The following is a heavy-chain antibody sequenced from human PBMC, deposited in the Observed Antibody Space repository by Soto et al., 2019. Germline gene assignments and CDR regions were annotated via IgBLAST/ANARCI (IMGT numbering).Heavy chain of an antibody. CDR3: ARPLYYDFWSGFGY. V-gene: IGHV1-3*01. D-gene: IGHD3-3*01. Sequence: ASVKVSCKASGYTFTSYAMHWVRQAPGQRLEWMGWINAGNGNTKYPQKFQGRVTITRDTSASTAYMELSSLRSEDTAVYYCARPLYYDFWSGFGYWGQGTLVTVSS. CDR2: INAGNGNT. CDR1: GYTFTSYA. J-gene: IGHJ4*02.